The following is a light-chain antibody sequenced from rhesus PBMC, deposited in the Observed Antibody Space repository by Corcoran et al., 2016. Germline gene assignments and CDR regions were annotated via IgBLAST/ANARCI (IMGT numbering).Light chain of an antibody. CDR2: GAS. CDR3: QKHNSYTYS. V-gene: IGKV1-25*01. CDR1: QGISSY. J-gene: IGKJ2*01. Sequence: DIQMTQSSSSLSVFVGDSVTITCRSSQGISSYLAWYQPKLEKASKLLIYGASTLQSGVPARFRGSGSGTEFTITINSLEPEDFATYNGQKHNSYTYSFGQGTKVEIK.